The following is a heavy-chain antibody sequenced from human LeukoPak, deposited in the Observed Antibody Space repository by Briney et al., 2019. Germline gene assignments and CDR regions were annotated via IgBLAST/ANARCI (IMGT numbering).Heavy chain of an antibody. D-gene: IGHD3-10*01. J-gene: IGHJ4*02. Sequence: SETLSLTCTVSGGSISSYYWSWIRQPPGKGLEWIGYTYYSGSTNYNPSLKSRVTISVDTSKNQFSLKLSSVTAADTAVYYCARGANGSGSYYIDYWGQGTLVTVSS. CDR2: TYYSGST. CDR1: GGSISSYY. CDR3: ARGANGSGSYYIDY. V-gene: IGHV4-59*01.